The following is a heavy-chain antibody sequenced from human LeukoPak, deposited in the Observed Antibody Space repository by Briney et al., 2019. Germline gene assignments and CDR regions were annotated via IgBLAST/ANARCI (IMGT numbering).Heavy chain of an antibody. CDR1: GDSITYYY. CDR3: ARHGARGQPFDY. Sequence: SETLSLTCTVSGDSITYYYGNWIRRLPGKGLEWIGYIYYSGSTNYNPSLTSRVTMSIDTSNNQFSLKLTSVTAADTAIYYCARHGARGQPFDYWGQGILVTVSS. D-gene: IGHD1-26*01. V-gene: IGHV4-59*08. J-gene: IGHJ4*02. CDR2: IYYSGST.